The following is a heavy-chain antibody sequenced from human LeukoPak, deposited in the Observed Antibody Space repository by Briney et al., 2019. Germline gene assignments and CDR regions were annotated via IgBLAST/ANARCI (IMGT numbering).Heavy chain of an antibody. J-gene: IGHJ4*02. CDR2: INHSGST. CDR3: ARAGRVWGSYRPIDY. Sequence: SQTLSLTCTVAGGSISSGGYYWSWIRQPPGKGLECIGEINHSGSTNYNPSLKSRVTISVDTSKNQFSLKLSSVTAADTAVYYCARAGRVWGSYRPIDYWGQGTLVTVSS. CDR1: GGSISSGGYY. V-gene: IGHV4-30-2*01. D-gene: IGHD3-16*02.